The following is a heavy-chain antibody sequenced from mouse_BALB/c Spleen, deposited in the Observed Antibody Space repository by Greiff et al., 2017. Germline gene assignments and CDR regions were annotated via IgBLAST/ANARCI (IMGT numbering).Heavy chain of an antibody. D-gene: IGHD1-1*01. J-gene: IGHJ2*01. CDR2: INPGSGGT. V-gene: IGHV1-54*01. CDR3: AIPFITTVGYYFDD. Sequence: QVQLQQSGAELVRPGTSVKVSCKASGYAFTNYLIEWVKQRPGQGLEWIGVINPGSGGTNYNEKFKGKATLTADKSSSTAYMQLSSLTSDDSAVYFCAIPFITTVGYYFDDWGQGTTLTVSS. CDR1: GYAFTNYL.